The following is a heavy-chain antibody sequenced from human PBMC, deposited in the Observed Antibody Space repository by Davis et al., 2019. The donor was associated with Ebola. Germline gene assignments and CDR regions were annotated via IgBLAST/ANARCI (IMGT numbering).Heavy chain of an antibody. Sequence: AASVKVSCKASGGTFSSYAISWVRQAPGQGLEWMGRIIPILGIANYAQKFQGRVTMTTDTSTSTAYMELRSLRSDDTAVYYCASGYSYGTRDYYYYYGMDVWGQGTTVTVSS. D-gene: IGHD5-18*01. CDR2: IIPILGIA. CDR3: ASGYSYGTRDYYYYYGMDV. V-gene: IGHV1-69*04. J-gene: IGHJ6*02. CDR1: GGTFSSYA.